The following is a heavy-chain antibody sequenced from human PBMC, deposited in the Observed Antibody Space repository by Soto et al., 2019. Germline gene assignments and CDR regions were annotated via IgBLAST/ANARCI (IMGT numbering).Heavy chain of an antibody. CDR1: GGTFSSYA. V-gene: IGHV1-69*01. D-gene: IGHD3-9*01. CDR2: IIPIFGTA. J-gene: IGHJ4*02. CDR3: ARVGDYDILTVP. Sequence: VASVKVSCKASGGTFSSYAISLVRHAPGQGLEWIGGIIPIFGTANYAQKFQGRVTITADESTSTAYMELSSLRSEDTAVYYCARVGDYDILTVPWGQGTLVTVSS.